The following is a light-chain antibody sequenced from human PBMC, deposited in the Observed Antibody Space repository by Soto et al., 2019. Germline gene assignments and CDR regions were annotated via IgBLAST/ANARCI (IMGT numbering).Light chain of an antibody. CDR3: QHYNSYSEA. V-gene: IGKV1-5*03. J-gene: IGKJ1*01. CDR2: KAS. CDR1: QTISSW. Sequence: DIQMTQYPSPLSGSLGDRFTITCLASQTISSWLAWYQQKPGKAPKLLIYKASTLKSGVPSRFSGSGSGTEFTLTISCLQPDDFATYYCQHYNSYSEAFGQGTKVDIK.